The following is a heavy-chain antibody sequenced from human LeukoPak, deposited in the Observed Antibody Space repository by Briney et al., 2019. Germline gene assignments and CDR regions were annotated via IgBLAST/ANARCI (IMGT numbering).Heavy chain of an antibody. CDR1: GFTFSSYW. D-gene: IGHD3-22*01. J-gene: IGHJ4*02. Sequence: GGSLRLSCAASGFTFSSYWMHWVRQAPGKGPVWVSRINSDGSSTSYADSVKGRFTVSRDNSKDMVYLQMNSLRTEDTAVYYCAKNRDSSDYPRDFDYWGQGTLVTVSS. V-gene: IGHV3-74*01. CDR2: INSDGSST. CDR3: AKNRDSSDYPRDFDY.